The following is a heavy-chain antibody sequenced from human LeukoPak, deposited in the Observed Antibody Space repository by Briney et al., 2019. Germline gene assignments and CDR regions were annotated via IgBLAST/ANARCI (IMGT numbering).Heavy chain of an antibody. V-gene: IGHV4-4*02. CDR1: GGSITSSNW. J-gene: IGHJ6*03. Sequence: SGTLSLTCAVSGGSITSSNWWSWVRQSPGKGPEWIGEIYHTGNTNYNPSLTSRLTISVDKSKNQFSLMLNPVTAADTAVYYCARGYNYYYMGVWGKGTTVTVSS. CDR2: IYHTGNT. CDR3: ARGYNYYYMGV.